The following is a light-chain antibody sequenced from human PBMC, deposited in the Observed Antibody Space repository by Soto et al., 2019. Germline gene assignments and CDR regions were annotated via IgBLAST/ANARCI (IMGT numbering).Light chain of an antibody. CDR2: LNSDGSH. CDR1: SGHSNYA. CDR3: QTWGSGIVV. J-gene: IGLJ2*01. Sequence: QLVLTQSPSASASLGASVKLNCTLSSGHSNYAIAWHQQQSEKGPRYLMKLNSDGSHSKGDGIPDRFAGSSSGAERYLTISSLPSEDEADYYCQTWGSGIVVFGGGTQLTVL. V-gene: IGLV4-69*01.